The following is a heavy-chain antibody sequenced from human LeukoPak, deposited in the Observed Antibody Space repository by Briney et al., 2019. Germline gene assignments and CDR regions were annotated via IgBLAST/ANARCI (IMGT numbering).Heavy chain of an antibody. CDR1: GFTFSSYA. CDR3: ARATVTRWFDP. CDR2: ISGTGGST. V-gene: IGHV3-23*01. Sequence: GGSLRLSCAASGFTFSSYAMTWVRQAPGKGLEWVSTISGTGGSTYYADSVKGRFTISRDNSKNTLYLQMNSLRAEDTAVYYCARATVTRWFDPWGQGTLVTVSS. J-gene: IGHJ5*02. D-gene: IGHD4-17*01.